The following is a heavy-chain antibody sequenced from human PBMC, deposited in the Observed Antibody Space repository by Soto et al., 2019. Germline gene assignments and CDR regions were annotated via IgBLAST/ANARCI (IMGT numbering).Heavy chain of an antibody. Sequence: ASVKVSCKASGYTFTSYDINWVRQATGQGLEWMGWMNPNSGNTGYAQKFQGRVTMTRNTSISTAYMELSSLRSEDTAVYYCARRRWEQQLFNYYGIDAWGQGTTVTVSS. D-gene: IGHD6-13*01. CDR1: GYTFTSYD. CDR2: MNPNSGNT. CDR3: ARRRWEQQLFNYYGIDA. V-gene: IGHV1-8*01. J-gene: IGHJ6*02.